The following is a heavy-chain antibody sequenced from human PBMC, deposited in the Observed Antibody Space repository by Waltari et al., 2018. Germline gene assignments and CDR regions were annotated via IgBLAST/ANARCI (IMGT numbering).Heavy chain of an antibody. CDR3: ARDSKFDP. CDR1: GFSISDNY. J-gene: IGHJ5*02. D-gene: IGHD4-4*01. V-gene: IGHV3-53*01. Sequence: EVQLLESGGGLIQPGGSLRLSGAASGFSISDNYMSWVRQAPGKGLEWVSFINSGGTTYYADSVKGRFTISRDNSKNTVYLQMNSLRAEDTAMYYCARDSKFDPWGQGTLVTVSS. CDR2: INSGGTT.